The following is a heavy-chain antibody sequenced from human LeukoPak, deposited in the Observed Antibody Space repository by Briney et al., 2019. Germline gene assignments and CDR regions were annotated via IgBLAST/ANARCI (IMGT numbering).Heavy chain of an antibody. CDR3: ASLLDCSSTSCYPNWFDP. V-gene: IGHV4-59*05. J-gene: IGHJ5*02. CDR2: IYYSGST. CDR1: GGSISSYY. Sequence: SETLSLTCTVSGGSISSYYWSWIRQPPGKGLEWIGSIYYSGSTYYNPSLKSRVTISVDTSKNQFSLKLSSVTAADTAVYYCASLLDCSSTSCYPNWFDPWGQGTLVTVSS. D-gene: IGHD2-2*01.